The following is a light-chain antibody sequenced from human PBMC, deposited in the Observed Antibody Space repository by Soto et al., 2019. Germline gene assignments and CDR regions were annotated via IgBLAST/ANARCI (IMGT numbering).Light chain of an antibody. CDR3: QQYNNWPFT. V-gene: IGKV3-15*01. CDR1: QSVSSN. CDR2: GAS. Sequence: EIVMTQSPATLSVSPGERATLSCRASQSVSSNLAWYQQKPGQAPRLLIYGASTRATGIPARFSCSGSGTEFTLTISSLQSEDFAVYYCQQYNNWPFTFGPGTKVDI. J-gene: IGKJ3*01.